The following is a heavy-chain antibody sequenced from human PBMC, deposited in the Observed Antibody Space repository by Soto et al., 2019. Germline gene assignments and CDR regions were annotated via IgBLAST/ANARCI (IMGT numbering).Heavy chain of an antibody. CDR3: AKDDSSSGWYPT. CDR2: ISGSGGST. Sequence: EVQLLESGGGLVQPGGSLRLSCAASGFTFSSYAMSWVRQAPGKGLEWVSAISGSGGSTYYADYVKGRFTISRDNSKNTLYLQMNSLRAEDTAVYYCAKDDSSSGWYPTCGQGTLVTVSS. D-gene: IGHD6-19*01. J-gene: IGHJ5*02. V-gene: IGHV3-23*01. CDR1: GFTFSSYA.